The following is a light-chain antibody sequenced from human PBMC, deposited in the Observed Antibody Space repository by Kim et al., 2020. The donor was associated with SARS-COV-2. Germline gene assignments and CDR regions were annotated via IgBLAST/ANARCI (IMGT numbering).Light chain of an antibody. CDR2: AAS. V-gene: IGKV1-39*01. Sequence: DIQMTQSPSSLSASVGDRVTITCRASQSISSYLNWYQQKPGKAPKLLIYAASSLQSEVPSRFSGSGSGTDFTLTISSLQPEDFATYYCQQSYSTPPGFGQGTKLEI. CDR1: QSISSY. J-gene: IGKJ2*03. CDR3: QQSYSTPPG.